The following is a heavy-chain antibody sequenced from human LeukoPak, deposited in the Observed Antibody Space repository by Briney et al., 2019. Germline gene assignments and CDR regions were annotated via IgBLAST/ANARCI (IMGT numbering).Heavy chain of an antibody. CDR2: LYPSGTT. Sequence: PSETLSLTCSVSGASISNYYWSWLRQPAGKGLEWIGRLYPSGTTNYSPSLKSRVTMSVDMSRNQFSLNLRSETAADTAVYFCARSSSGYVGWLDPWGQGILVIVSS. CDR3: ARSSSGYVGWLDP. CDR1: GASISNYY. V-gene: IGHV4-4*07. D-gene: IGHD6-25*01. J-gene: IGHJ5*01.